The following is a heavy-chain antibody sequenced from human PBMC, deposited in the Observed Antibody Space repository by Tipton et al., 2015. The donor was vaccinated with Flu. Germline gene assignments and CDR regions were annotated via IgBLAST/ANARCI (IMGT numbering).Heavy chain of an antibody. CDR3: ARDPMYGYGNNYYGYAFDI. CDR2: IYHTGST. CDR1: GYSISSGYY. J-gene: IGHJ3*02. V-gene: IGHV4-38-2*02. D-gene: IGHD5-24*01. Sequence: TLSLTCIVSGYSISSGYYWGWIRQPPGKGLEWIGSIYHTGSTYYNPSLKSRVAISLDTSKNQFSLNLSSVTAADTAVYYCARDPMYGYGNNYYGYAFDIWGQGTMVTVSS.